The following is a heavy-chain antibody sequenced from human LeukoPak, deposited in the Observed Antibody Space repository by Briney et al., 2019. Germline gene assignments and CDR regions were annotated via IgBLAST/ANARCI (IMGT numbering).Heavy chain of an antibody. CDR1: GGSFSGYY. CDR2: INHSGST. Sequence: SETLSLTCAVYGGSFSGYYWSWIRQPPGKGLEWIGEINHSGSTNYNPSLKSRVTISVDTSKNQFSLRLSSVTAADTAVYYCARGRYCSGGSCFEDYYFDYWGQGTLVTVSS. D-gene: IGHD2-15*01. V-gene: IGHV4-34*01. CDR3: ARGRYCSGGSCFEDYYFDY. J-gene: IGHJ4*02.